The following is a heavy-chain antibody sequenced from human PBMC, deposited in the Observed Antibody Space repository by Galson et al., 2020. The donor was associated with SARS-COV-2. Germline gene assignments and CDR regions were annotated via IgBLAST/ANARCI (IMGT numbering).Heavy chain of an antibody. Sequence: SETLSISCAAYGGTFSDYYWSWIRQSPGKGLEWIGSISYSGSTNYNPSLKSRVTISADTRKNQFPLRLSSVTAADTAVYYCARDGASSIGVSYDFWGQGTLVTVSS. CDR1: GGTFSDYY. D-gene: IGHD3-3*02. CDR2: ISYSGST. V-gene: IGHV4-34*01. J-gene: IGHJ4*02. CDR3: ARDGASSIGVSYDF.